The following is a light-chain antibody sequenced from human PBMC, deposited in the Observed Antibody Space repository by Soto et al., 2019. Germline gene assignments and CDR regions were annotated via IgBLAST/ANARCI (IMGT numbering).Light chain of an antibody. CDR1: SSDVGGYNY. Sequence: QSALTQPASVSGSPGQSITISCTGTSSDVGGYNYVSWYQQNPGKVPKLIIYEVSNRPSGVSDRFSGSKSGNTASLTISGRQTEDEADYYCSSYTLSTTWVFGDGTKLTVL. CDR3: SSYTLSTTWV. CDR2: EVS. J-gene: IGLJ3*02. V-gene: IGLV2-14*01.